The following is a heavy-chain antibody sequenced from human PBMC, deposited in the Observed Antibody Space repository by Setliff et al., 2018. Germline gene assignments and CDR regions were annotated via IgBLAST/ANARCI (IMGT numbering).Heavy chain of an antibody. D-gene: IGHD5-12*01. V-gene: IGHV1-18*01. CDR1: GYAFITFG. J-gene: IGHJ4*02. CDR3: VRGPGPSVVVAIPFDH. Sequence: ASVKVSCKTSGYAFITFGMSWVRQAPGQGLEWMGWMSPVYGIANYERKFQGRVTLTADTSTTTAYLELASLRDDDTAVYYCVRGPGPSVVVAIPFDHWGQGSLVTVSS. CDR2: MSPVYGIA.